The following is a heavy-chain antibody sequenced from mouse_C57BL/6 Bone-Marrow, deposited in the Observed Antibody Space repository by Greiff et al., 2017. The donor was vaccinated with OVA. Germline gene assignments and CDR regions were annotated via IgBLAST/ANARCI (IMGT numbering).Heavy chain of an antibody. CDR2: IYPRSGNT. V-gene: IGHV1-81*01. Sequence: VQLQQSGAELARPGASVKLSCKASGYTFTSYGISWVKQRTGQGLEWFGEIYPRSGNTYYNEKFKGKATLTADKSSSTAYMELRSLTSEDSAVYFCASLSNWEGEPLFAYWGQGTLVTVSA. J-gene: IGHJ3*01. CDR3: ASLSNWEGEPLFAY. CDR1: GYTFTSYG. D-gene: IGHD4-1*01.